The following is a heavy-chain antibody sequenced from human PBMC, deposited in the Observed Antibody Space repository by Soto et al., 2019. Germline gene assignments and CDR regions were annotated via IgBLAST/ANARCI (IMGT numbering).Heavy chain of an antibody. CDR1: GGSISSYY. CDR3: GRVTQLPPRRIAFDI. D-gene: IGHD1-26*01. V-gene: IGHV4-59*01. CDR2: IYYSGST. J-gene: IGHJ3*02. Sequence: SETLSLTCTVSGGSISSYYWSWIRQPPGKGLEWIGYIYYSGSTNYNPSLKSRVTISVDTSKNQFSLNLNSVTAADTAVYYCGRVTQLPPRRIAFDIGGKGTLVTVPS.